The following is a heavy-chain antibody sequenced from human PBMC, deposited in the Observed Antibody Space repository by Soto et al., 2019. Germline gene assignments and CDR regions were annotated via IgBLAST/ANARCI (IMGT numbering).Heavy chain of an antibody. Sequence: EVQLVETGGGLIQPGGSLRLSCAASGLTVSSNYMNWVRQAPGKGLEWVSVLYSGGSTHYAGSVKGRFIISRDNSKNTLELQMNSLRVEDTAVYYCARDRPGDEGDGFDIWGHGTMVTVSS. CDR3: ARDRPGDEGDGFDI. CDR1: GLTVSSNY. CDR2: LYSGGST. D-gene: IGHD3-10*01. V-gene: IGHV3-53*02. J-gene: IGHJ3*02.